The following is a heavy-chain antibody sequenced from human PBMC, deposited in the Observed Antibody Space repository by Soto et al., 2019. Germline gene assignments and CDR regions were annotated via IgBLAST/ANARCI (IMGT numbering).Heavy chain of an antibody. CDR1: GGSISSSSYY. J-gene: IGHJ6*02. V-gene: IGHV4-39*01. D-gene: IGHD3-3*01. Sequence: SETLSLTCTVSGGSISSSSYYWGWIRQPPGKGLEWIGSIYYSGSTYYNPSLKSRVTISVDTSKNQLSLKLSSVTAADTAVYYCARTLLEWFGMDVWGQGTTVTVSS. CDR2: IYYSGST. CDR3: ARTLLEWFGMDV.